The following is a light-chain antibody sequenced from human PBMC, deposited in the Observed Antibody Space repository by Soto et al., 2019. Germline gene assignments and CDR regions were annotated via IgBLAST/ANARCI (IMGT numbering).Light chain of an antibody. V-gene: IGKV1-5*03. J-gene: IGKJ1*01. Sequence: DIQMTQSPSTLSASVGDRVTITCRPSQSISTWLAWYQQKPGKAPKLLIYTASNLERGVPSRFSGSGSGTEFTLTISSLQPDDFATYYCQQQNSYPRTFGQGTKVEIK. CDR1: QSISTW. CDR2: TAS. CDR3: QQQNSYPRT.